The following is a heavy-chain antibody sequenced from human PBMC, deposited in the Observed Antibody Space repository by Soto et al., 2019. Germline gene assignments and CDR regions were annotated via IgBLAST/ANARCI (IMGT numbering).Heavy chain of an antibody. V-gene: IGHV4-61*01. J-gene: IGHJ6*03. Sequence: PSETLSLTCTVSGGSVSSSSYYWGWIRQPPGKGLEWIGYVYYSVYYSDNTNYNPSLKSRVSISVDTSKNQFSLNLSSVTAADTALYYCARADIYYYYMDVWGKGTTVTVSS. CDR2: VYYSVYYSDNT. CDR1: GGSVSSSSYY. CDR3: ARADIYYYYMDV.